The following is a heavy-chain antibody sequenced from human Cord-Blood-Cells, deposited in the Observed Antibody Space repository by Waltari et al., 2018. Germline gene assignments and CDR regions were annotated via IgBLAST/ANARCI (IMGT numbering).Heavy chain of an antibody. J-gene: IGHJ6*03. CDR2: ISAYNGNT. CDR1: GYTFTSYG. D-gene: IGHD6-13*01. Sequence: QVQLVQSGAEVRKPGASVKVSCKASGYTFTSYGISWVRQAPGQGLEWMGWISAYNGNTNYAQKLQGRVTMTTDTSTSTAYMELRSLRSDDTAVYYCARSRLGSSWYYYYYYMDVWGKGTTVTVSS. CDR3: ARSRLGSSWYYYYYYMDV. V-gene: IGHV1-18*01.